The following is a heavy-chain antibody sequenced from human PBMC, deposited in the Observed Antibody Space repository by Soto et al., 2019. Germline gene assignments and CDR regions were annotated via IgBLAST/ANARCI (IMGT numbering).Heavy chain of an antibody. CDR2: IHYNGNT. CDR3: AREGNLGRWLQPLDF. D-gene: IGHD5-12*01. Sequence: SEPLSLTCTVSGDSISAFSRSWVRQPPGKGLEWIGNIHYNGNTKYSPSLKSRVTMSVDTSKNHFSLRLISVTAADTAIYFCAREGNLGRWLQPLDFWGQGTLVTVS. V-gene: IGHV4-59*01. J-gene: IGHJ4*02. CDR1: GDSISAFS.